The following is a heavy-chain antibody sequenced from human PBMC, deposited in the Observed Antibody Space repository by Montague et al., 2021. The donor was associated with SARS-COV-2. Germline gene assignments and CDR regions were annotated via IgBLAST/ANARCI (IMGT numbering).Heavy chain of an antibody. J-gene: IGHJ4*02. D-gene: IGHD1-26*01. V-gene: IGHV3-23*01. CDR1: GFTFTSYG. Sequence: SLRLSCGASGFTFTSYGMAWVRQAPGKGLEWVSVITVSGAGPYYXESVEGRFTISRDHSRNTLFLQMNSLRAEDTAVYYCAKRGSYFFDYWGQGTLVTVSS. CDR3: AKRGSYFFDY. CDR2: ITVSGAGP.